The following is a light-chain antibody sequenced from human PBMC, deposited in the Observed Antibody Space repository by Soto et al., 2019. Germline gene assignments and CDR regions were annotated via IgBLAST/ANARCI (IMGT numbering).Light chain of an antibody. V-gene: IGKV3-20*01. CDR2: GAS. CDR3: QQYGRSPNT. Sequence: EIVLTQSPGTLSLSPGERATLSCRASQSVSSSYLAWYQQKPGQAPRLLIYGASSRATGIPDRFSGSGSGTEFTLTLSRLEPEDFAVYYCQQYGRSPNTFGQGTKLAIK. J-gene: IGKJ2*01. CDR1: QSVSSSY.